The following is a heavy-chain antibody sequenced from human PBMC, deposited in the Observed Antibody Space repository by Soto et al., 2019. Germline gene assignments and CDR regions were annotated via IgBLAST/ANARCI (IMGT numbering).Heavy chain of an antibody. CDR1: GGTFSSYI. D-gene: IGHD1-26*01. J-gene: IGHJ4*02. Sequence: QVQLVQSGAEVKKPGSSVKVSCKASGGTFSSYIISWVRQAPGQGLEWMGRIIPILGIANYAQKFQGRVTITAYKSTSTAYMDLSSLRSDDTAVYYCARFPQTAIVGAAYFDYWGQGTLVTVSS. CDR3: ARFPQTAIVGAAYFDY. V-gene: IGHV1-69*02. CDR2: IIPILGIA.